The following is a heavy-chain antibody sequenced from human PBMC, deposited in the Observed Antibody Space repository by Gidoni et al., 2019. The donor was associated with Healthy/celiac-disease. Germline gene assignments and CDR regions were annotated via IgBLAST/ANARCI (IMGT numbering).Heavy chain of an antibody. J-gene: IGHJ4*02. D-gene: IGHD6-6*01. CDR1: GFTVSSNY. CDR2: IYSGGST. V-gene: IGHV3-66*01. Sequence: EVQLVASGGGLVQPGGSVRLSCAASGFTVSSNYMSWVRQAPGKGLGWVSVIYSGGSTYYADSVKGRFTISRDNSKNTLYLQMNSLRAEDTAVYYCVVARSSIAARFDYWGQGTLVTVSS. CDR3: VVARSSIAARFDY.